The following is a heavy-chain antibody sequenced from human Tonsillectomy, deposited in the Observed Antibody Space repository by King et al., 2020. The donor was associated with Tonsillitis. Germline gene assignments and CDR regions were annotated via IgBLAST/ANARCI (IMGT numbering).Heavy chain of an antibody. V-gene: IGHV3-23*04. CDR1: GFTFSRSA. J-gene: IGHJ4*02. D-gene: IGHD3-22*01. CDR2: ISGSGGSV. CDR3: AIGAYYDSTGYLRH. Sequence: VQLVESGGGVVQPGGSLRLTCAASGFTFSRSAMSWVRQAPGKGLEWGATISGSGGSVYFADSVKGGFTISRDNPQKTLSLQMNSLRAEDTAVYYCAIGAYYDSTGYLRHWGQGTLVTVSS.